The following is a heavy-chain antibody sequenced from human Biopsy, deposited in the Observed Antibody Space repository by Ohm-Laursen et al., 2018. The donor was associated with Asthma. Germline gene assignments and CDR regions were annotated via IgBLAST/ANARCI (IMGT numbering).Heavy chain of an antibody. J-gene: IGHJ4*02. CDR2: IYSGGTS. V-gene: IGHV3-53*01. D-gene: IGHD3-22*01. CDR1: GFTFSDYY. CDR3: ARGDSSNWSHYYFDY. Sequence: SLRLSCAAPGFTFSDYYMSWIRQAPGKGLEWVSVIYSGGTSHTADSVRGRFTISRDYSKNTLYLQMYSLRAEDTAVYYCARGDSSNWSHYYFDYWGQGTLVTVSS.